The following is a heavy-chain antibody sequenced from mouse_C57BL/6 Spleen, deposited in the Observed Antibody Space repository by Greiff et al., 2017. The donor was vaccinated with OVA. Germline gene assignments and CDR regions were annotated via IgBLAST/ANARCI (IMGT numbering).Heavy chain of an antibody. Sequence: QVQLQQSGPELVKPGASVKISCKASGYAFSSSWMNWVKQRPGKGLEWIGRIYPGDGDANYNGKFKGKATLTADKSSSTAYMQLSSLTSEDSAVYFCARRSSGYAMDYWGQGTSVTVSS. CDR3: ARRSSGYAMDY. D-gene: IGHD3-2*02. CDR1: GYAFSSSW. J-gene: IGHJ4*01. V-gene: IGHV1-82*01. CDR2: IYPGDGDA.